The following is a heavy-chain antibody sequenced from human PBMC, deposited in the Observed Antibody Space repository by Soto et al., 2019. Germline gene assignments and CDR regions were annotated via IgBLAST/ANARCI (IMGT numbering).Heavy chain of an antibody. CDR2: IYYSGST. CDR1: GDSITSYY. V-gene: IGHV4-59*01. Sequence: QVQLQESGPGLVKPSETLSLTCTVSGDSITSYYWSWIRQPQGKALECIGYIYYSGSTDNNPSLKSRVTISLDPAKKQFSLKLKSVTAADTAVYYCARDLGIGSGPFDAWGQGTMVSVSA. J-gene: IGHJ3*01. CDR3: ARDLGIGSGPFDA. D-gene: IGHD2-2*03.